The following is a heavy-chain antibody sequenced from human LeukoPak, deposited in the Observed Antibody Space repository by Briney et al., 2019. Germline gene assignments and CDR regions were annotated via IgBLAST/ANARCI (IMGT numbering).Heavy chain of an antibody. CDR2: IYYSGST. Sequence: SGTLSLTCAVSGGSISSSNWWSWVRQPPGKGLEWIGYIYYSGSTNYNPSLKSRVTIPVDTSKNQFSLKLSSVTAADTAVYYCARASPRVQMATISSTEGNAFDIWGQGTMVTVSS. V-gene: IGHV4-4*02. J-gene: IGHJ3*02. D-gene: IGHD5-24*01. CDR1: GGSISSSNW. CDR3: ARASPRVQMATISSTEGNAFDI.